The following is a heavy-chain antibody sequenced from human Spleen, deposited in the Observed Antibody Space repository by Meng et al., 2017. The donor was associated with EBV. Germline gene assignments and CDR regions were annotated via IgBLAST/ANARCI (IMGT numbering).Heavy chain of an antibody. J-gene: IGHJ4*02. V-gene: IGHV4-4*02. Sequence: QGQLRESGPGRVKPSGTLSLTCAVSGDSIGSSHWWSWVRQPPGKGLEWIGKIYHSGSTNYNPSLKSRVTISVDKSKSQFSLKLTSVTAADTAVYYCARDYYGYNYFDYWGQGTLVTVSS. CDR3: ARDYYGYNYFDY. D-gene: IGHD3-22*01. CDR2: IYHSGST. CDR1: GDSIGSSHW.